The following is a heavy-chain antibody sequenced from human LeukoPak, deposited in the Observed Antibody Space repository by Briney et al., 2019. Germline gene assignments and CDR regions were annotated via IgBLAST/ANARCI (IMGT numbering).Heavy chain of an antibody. V-gene: IGHV3-53*01. D-gene: IGHD1-26*01. CDR2: IYSGGST. Sequence: GGSLRLSCAASGFTFSSYGMSWVRQAPGKGLEWVSVIYSGGSTYYADSVKGRFTISRDNSKNTLYLQMNSLRAEDTAVYYCARDLSGSYYGYYYYYMDVWGKGTTVTISS. CDR3: ARDLSGSYYGYYYYYMDV. CDR1: GFTFSSYG. J-gene: IGHJ6*03.